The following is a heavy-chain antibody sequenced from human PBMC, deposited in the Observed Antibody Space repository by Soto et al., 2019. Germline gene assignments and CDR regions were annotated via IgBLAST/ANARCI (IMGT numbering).Heavy chain of an antibody. V-gene: IGHV3-15*01. D-gene: IGHD4-17*01. Sequence: GGSLRLSCAASGFTFTNAWMSWVRQAPGKGLEWVGRIKSKTDGGTTDYAAPVKGRFTISRDDSKNTLYLQMNSLKTEDTAVYYCTTARGTYGAEFFQHWGQGTLVTVSS. CDR2: IKSKTDGGTT. CDR3: TTARGTYGAEFFQH. CDR1: GFTFTNAW. J-gene: IGHJ1*01.